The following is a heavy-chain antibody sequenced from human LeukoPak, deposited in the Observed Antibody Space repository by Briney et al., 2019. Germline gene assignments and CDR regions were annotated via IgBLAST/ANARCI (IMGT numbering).Heavy chain of an antibody. J-gene: IGHJ5*02. Sequence: ASVKVSCKASGYTLTGYYMHWVRQAPGQGLEWMGWMNPNSGGTKYAQKFQGRVTMTRDTSISTTYMELSRLRSDDTAMYYCARDKLGLGELSLYDQWGQGTLVTVFS. CDR2: MNPNSGGT. V-gene: IGHV1-2*02. CDR3: ARDKLGLGELSLYDQ. CDR1: GYTLTGYY. D-gene: IGHD3-16*02.